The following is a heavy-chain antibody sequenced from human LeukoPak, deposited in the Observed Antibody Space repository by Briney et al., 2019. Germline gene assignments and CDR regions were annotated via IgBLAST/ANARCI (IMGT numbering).Heavy chain of an antibody. CDR3: ARSRAFNSGAFDP. Sequence: SETLSLTCTVSGASVSSASYWTWIRQPPGKGAEWIAHIYNGVNTNYNPSLKSRVTISVDTSKNQFSLRLNSVTAADTAVYYCARSRAFNSGAFDPWGQGSLVTVSS. CDR1: GASVSSASY. J-gene: IGHJ5*02. CDR2: IYNGVNT. V-gene: IGHV4-61*01. D-gene: IGHD1-26*01.